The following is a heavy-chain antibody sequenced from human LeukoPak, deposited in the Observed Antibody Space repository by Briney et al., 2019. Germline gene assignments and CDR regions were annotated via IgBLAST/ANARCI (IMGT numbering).Heavy chain of an antibody. J-gene: IGHJ4*02. CDR1: GASISSYY. D-gene: IGHD3-22*01. Sequence: SETLSLTCTVSGASISSYYWSWIRRAPGKGLEWIGYIYYSGSTNYNPSLESRVSISVDTSKNQLSLKLTSVTAADTAVYYCAREVYDSSGYSSEFDYWGQGTLVTVPS. CDR3: AREVYDSSGYSSEFDY. V-gene: IGHV4-59*01. CDR2: IYYSGST.